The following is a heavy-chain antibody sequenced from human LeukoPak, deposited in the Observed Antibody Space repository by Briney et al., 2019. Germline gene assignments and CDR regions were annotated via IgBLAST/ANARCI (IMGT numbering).Heavy chain of an antibody. V-gene: IGHV1-69*02. J-gene: IGHJ4*02. CDR2: IIPILGIA. CDR1: GGTFSTYT. D-gene: IGHD6-6*01. Sequence: SVKVSCKASGGTFSTYTFSWVRQAPGQGLEWMGRIIPILGIANYAQKFQGRVTITADKSTNTAYMDLSSLRSEDTAVYYCARAGQLSTGAYFDYWGQGTRVTVSS. CDR3: ARAGQLSTGAYFDY.